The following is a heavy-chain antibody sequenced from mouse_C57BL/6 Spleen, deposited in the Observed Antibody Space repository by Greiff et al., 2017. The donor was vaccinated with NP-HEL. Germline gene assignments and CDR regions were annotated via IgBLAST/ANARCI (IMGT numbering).Heavy chain of an antibody. CDR2: INPSNGGT. CDR1: GYTFTSYW. D-gene: IGHD2-2*01. J-gene: IGHJ2*01. CDR3: ARSTMVTTCDY. Sequence: QVQLQQPGPELVKPGASVKLSCKASGYTFTSYWMHWVKQRPGQGLEWIGNINPSNGGTNYNEKFKSKATLTEDKSSSTAYMQHSRLTSEISAVYYCARSTMVTTCDYWGQGTTLTGSS. V-gene: IGHV1-53*01.